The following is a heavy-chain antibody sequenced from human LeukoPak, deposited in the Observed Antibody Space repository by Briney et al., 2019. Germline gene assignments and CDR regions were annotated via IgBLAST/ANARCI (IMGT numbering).Heavy chain of an antibody. V-gene: IGHV4-59*08. CDR1: GDSISSYY. CDR3: ARRKAKTPNYFDY. J-gene: IGHJ4*02. CDR2: IYYSGNT. Sequence: SETLSLTCSVSGDSISSYYWTWIRQPPGKGLEWIGYIYYSGNTNYNPSLKSRVTISLDTSKNQFSLKLTSVTAADTAMYYCARRKAKTPNYFDYWGQGALVTVSS.